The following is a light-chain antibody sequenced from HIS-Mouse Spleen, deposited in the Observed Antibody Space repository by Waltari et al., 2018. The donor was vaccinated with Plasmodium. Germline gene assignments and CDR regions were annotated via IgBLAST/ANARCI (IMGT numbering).Light chain of an antibody. J-gene: IGLJ3*02. CDR2: EDS. V-gene: IGLV3-10*01. CDR1: ALPNKY. Sequence: SYELTQPPSVSVSPGHTARTTCPGDALPNKYAYWYQQKSGQAPVLVTYEDSKRPSGIPERFSGSSSGTMATLTISGAQVEDEADYYCYSTDSSGNHRVFGGGTKLTVL. CDR3: YSTDSSGNHRV.